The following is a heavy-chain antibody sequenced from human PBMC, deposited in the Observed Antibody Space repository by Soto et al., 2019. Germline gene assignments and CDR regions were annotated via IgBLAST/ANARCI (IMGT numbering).Heavy chain of an antibody. D-gene: IGHD4-4*01. Sequence: GGSLRLSCAASGFTFNSHSMNWVRQSPSKGLEWLSYITGWSDTIHYADSVKGRFTVSRDNAKNSLYLQMNNLREEDTGVYYCVTSEGHLHNWGQGTLVTVSS. CDR1: GFTFNSHS. CDR2: ITGWSDTI. J-gene: IGHJ4*02. V-gene: IGHV3-48*02. CDR3: VTSEGHLHN.